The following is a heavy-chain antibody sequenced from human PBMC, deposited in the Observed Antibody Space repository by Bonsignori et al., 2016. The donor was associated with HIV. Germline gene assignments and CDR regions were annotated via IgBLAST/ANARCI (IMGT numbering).Heavy chain of an antibody. V-gene: IGHV3-48*02. Sequence: GGSLRLSCAASGFTFSSYSMNWVRQAPGKGLEWVSYISSSSSTIYYADSVKGRFTISRDNAKNSLYLQMNSLRDEDTAVYYCARGAWGRPLPCGAFDIWGQGTMVTVSS. CDR3: ARGAWGRPLPCGAFDI. CDR1: GFTFSSYS. D-gene: IGHD7-27*01. CDR2: ISSSSSTI. J-gene: IGHJ3*02.